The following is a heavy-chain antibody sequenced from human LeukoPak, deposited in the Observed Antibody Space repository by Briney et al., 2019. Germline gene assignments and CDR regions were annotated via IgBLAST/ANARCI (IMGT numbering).Heavy chain of an antibody. J-gene: IGHJ4*02. CDR2: IRSSSDTL. CDR3: ARDDYVWGSHRYLFDY. V-gene: IGHV3-48*02. Sequence: PGGSLRLSCAASGFTFSSYSMNWVRQAPGKGLEWVSYIRSSSDTLYYADSVKRRFTISRDNAKNSLYLQMNSLRDEDTAVYYCARDDYVWGSHRYLFDYWGQGTLVTVSS. CDR1: GFTFSSYS. D-gene: IGHD3-16*02.